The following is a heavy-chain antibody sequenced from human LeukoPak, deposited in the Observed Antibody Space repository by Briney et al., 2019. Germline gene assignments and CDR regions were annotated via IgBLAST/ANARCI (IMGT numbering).Heavy chain of an antibody. CDR2: ISGSGGST. D-gene: IGHD3-22*01. Sequence: GGSLRLSCAASGFTFSSYAMSWVRQAPGKGLEWVSAISGSGGSTYYADSVKGRFTISRDNSKHTLYLQMNSLRAEDTAVHYCAKGGYYYDSSGPEGQHWGQGTLVTVSS. V-gene: IGHV3-23*01. CDR1: GFTFSSYA. CDR3: AKGGYYYDSSGPEGQH. J-gene: IGHJ1*01.